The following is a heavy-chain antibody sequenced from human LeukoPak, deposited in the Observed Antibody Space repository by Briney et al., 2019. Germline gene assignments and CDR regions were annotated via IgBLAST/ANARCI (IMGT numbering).Heavy chain of an antibody. CDR1: GFSLSTSGMC. Sequence: SGPALVKPTQTLTLTCTFSGFSLSTSGMCVSCIRQPPGKALEWLALIDWDDDKYYSTSLKTRLTISKDTSKNQVVLTMTNMDPVDTATYYCARRRGYSYGNGYYYYYGMDVWGQGTTVTVSS. CDR2: IDWDDDK. V-gene: IGHV2-70*01. D-gene: IGHD5-18*01. J-gene: IGHJ6*02. CDR3: ARRRGYSYGNGYYYYYGMDV.